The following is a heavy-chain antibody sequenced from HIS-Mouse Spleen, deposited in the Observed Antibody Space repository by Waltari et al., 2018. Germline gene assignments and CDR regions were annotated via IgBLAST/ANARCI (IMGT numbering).Heavy chain of an antibody. V-gene: IGHV4-39*07. CDR2: IYYSGST. D-gene: IGHD6-13*01. CDR1: GGPISSSSSY. CDR3: AREIPYSSSWYDWYFDL. J-gene: IGHJ2*01. Sequence: QLQLHESGPGLVKPSETLSLTCTFSGGPISSSSSYSGWIRQPPGKGLEWIGSIYYSGSTYYNQSLKSRVTISVDTSKNQFSLKLSSVTAADTAVYYCAREIPYSSSWYDWYFDLWGRGTLVTVSS.